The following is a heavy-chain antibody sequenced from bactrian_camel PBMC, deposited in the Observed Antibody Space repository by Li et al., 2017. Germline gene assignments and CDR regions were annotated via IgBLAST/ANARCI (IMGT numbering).Heavy chain of an antibody. D-gene: IGHD6*01. CDR2: IYTGGGSA. CDR3: VPRLRYGGTCDY. J-gene: IGHJ4*01. CDR1: EYTFNTYC. Sequence: HVQLVESGGGSVQAGGSLRLSCAASEYTFNTYCMGWFRQPPGKKREGVAAIYTGGGSAEYADSVKGRFTISQTSARNTLYLQMNSLKPEDTAVYYCVPRLRYGGTCDYWGQGTQVTVS. V-gene: IGHV3S1*01.